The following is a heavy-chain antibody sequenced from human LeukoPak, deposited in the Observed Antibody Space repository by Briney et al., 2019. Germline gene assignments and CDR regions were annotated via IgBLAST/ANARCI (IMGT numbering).Heavy chain of an antibody. CDR2: ISGSGGST. J-gene: IGHJ4*02. D-gene: IGHD3-3*01. CDR1: GFTFSSYA. Sequence: GGSLRLSCAASGFTFSSYAMSWVRQAPGKGLEWVSAISGSGGSTYYADSVKGRFTISRDNSKNTLYLQMNSLSAEDTAVYYCGGRVIGSWSGYDYWGQGTLVTVSS. V-gene: IGHV3-23*01. CDR3: GGRVIGSWSGYDY.